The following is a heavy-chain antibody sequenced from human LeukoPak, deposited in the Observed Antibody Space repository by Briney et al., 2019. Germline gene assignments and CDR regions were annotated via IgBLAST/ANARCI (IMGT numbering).Heavy chain of an antibody. Sequence: PSETLSLTCTVSGGAISSSSYYWGWIRQPPGKGLEWIGRIYYSGSTYYNPSLKSRVTISVDTSKNQFSLKLSSVTAADTAVYYCASPNSPIYSGYDGEYYYYGMDVWGQGTTVTVSS. CDR1: GGAISSSSYY. J-gene: IGHJ6*02. CDR3: ASPNSPIYSGYDGEYYYYGMDV. V-gene: IGHV4-39*01. D-gene: IGHD5-12*01. CDR2: IYYSGST.